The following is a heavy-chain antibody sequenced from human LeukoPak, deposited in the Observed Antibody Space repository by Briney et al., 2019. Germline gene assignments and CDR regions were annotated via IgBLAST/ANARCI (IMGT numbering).Heavy chain of an antibody. V-gene: IGHV1-2*02. CDR1: GYTFTGYY. Sequence: GASVKVSCKASGYTFTGYYMHWVRQAPGQGLEWMGWINPNSGGTNYAQKFQGRVTMTRDTSISTAYMELSRLRFDDTAVYYCARVIIVAAAGNFDYWGQGTLVTVSS. D-gene: IGHD6-13*01. J-gene: IGHJ4*02. CDR2: INPNSGGT. CDR3: ARVIIVAAAGNFDY.